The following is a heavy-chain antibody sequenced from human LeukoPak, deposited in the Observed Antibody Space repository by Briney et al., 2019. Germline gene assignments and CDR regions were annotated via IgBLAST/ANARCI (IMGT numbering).Heavy chain of an antibody. J-gene: IGHJ3*02. Sequence: GESLKISCKGSGYSFTSYWIGWVRQMPGKGLEWMGIIYPGDSDTRYSPSFQGQVTISADKSISTAYLQWSSMKASDTAMYYCARHHSRRFDAFDIWGQGTMVTVSS. V-gene: IGHV5-51*01. D-gene: IGHD2-15*01. CDR1: GYSFTSYW. CDR2: IYPGDSDT. CDR3: ARHHSRRFDAFDI.